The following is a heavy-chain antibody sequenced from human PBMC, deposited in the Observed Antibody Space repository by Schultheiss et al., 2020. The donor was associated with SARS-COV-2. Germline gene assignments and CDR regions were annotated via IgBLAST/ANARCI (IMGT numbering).Heavy chain of an antibody. CDR2: IYYSGST. Sequence: SETLSLTCTVSGGSISSYYWSWIRQPPGKGLEWIGYIYYSGSTNYNPSLKSRVTISVDTSKNQFSLKLSSVTAADTAVYYCATGQTSGWYPPLSYWGQGTLVTVSS. D-gene: IGHD6-19*01. CDR1: GGSISSYY. V-gene: IGHV4-59*08. J-gene: IGHJ4*02. CDR3: ATGQTSGWYPPLSY.